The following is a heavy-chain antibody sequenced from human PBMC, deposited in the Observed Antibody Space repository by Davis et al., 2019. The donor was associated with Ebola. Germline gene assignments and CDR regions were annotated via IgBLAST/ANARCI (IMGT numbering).Heavy chain of an antibody. D-gene: IGHD1-26*01. CDR3: AKVGATVKSDAFDI. Sequence: PSETLSLTCAVSGGSISSSNWWSWVRQPPGKGLEWIGEIYHSGSTNYNPSLKSRVTISVDKSKNQFSLKLSSVTAADTAVYYCAKVGATVKSDAFDIWGQGTMVTVSS. J-gene: IGHJ3*02. CDR2: IYHSGST. V-gene: IGHV4-4*02. CDR1: GGSISSSNW.